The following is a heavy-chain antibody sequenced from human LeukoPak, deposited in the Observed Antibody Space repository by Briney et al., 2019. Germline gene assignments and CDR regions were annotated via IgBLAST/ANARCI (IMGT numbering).Heavy chain of an antibody. Sequence: ASVKVSCKASGGTFSSYAISWVRQAPGQGLEWIGGIIPIFGTANYAQKFQGRVTITTDESTSTAYMELSSLRSEDTAVYYCATNWSYAGHAYFDYWGQGTLVTVSS. CDR1: GGTFSSYA. V-gene: IGHV1-69*05. CDR3: ATNWSYAGHAYFDY. J-gene: IGHJ4*02. D-gene: IGHD1-7*01. CDR2: IIPIFGTA.